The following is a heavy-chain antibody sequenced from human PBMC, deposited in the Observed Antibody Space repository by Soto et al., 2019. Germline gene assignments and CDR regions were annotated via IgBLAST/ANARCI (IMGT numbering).Heavy chain of an antibody. CDR2: INPSGGST. V-gene: IGHV1-46*03. Sequence: QVQLVQSGAEVKKPGASVKVSCKASGYTFTSYYMHWVRQAPGQGLEWMGIINPSGGSTSYAQKSQGRVTMTRDTSTSTVYMELSSLRSEDTAVYYCARAWGQYSSGWPKWLAFSTWGQGTLVTVSS. CDR1: GYTFTSYY. J-gene: IGHJ5*02. D-gene: IGHD6-19*01. CDR3: ARAWGQYSSGWPKWLAFST.